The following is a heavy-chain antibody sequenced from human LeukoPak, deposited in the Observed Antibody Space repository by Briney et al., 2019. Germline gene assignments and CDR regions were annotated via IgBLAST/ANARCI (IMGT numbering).Heavy chain of an antibody. J-gene: IGHJ4*02. Sequence: SETLSLTCTVSGGSVSSGSYYWSWIRQPPGKGLEWIGYIYYSGSINYNPSLKSRVTISVDTSKNQFSLKLSSVTAADTAVYYCARGPLWFYFDYWGQGTLVTVSS. CDR3: ARGPLWFYFDY. CDR1: GGSVSSGSYY. D-gene: IGHD3-10*01. CDR2: IYYSGSI. V-gene: IGHV4-61*01.